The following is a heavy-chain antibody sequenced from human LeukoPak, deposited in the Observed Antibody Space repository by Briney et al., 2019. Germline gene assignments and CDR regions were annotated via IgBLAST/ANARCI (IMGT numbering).Heavy chain of an antibody. D-gene: IGHD3-22*01. CDR3: ARHGKYSSGSHYFDD. J-gene: IGHJ4*02. CDR2: IWPLDSEV. V-gene: IGHV5-51*01. Sequence: GESPKISCKASGYSFTSYWIAWVRQMPGKDLEWMGIIWPLDSEVRYSPSFQGQVTMSVDKSSTTAYLQWNRLKASDTAVYYCARHGKYSSGSHYFDDWGQGILVSVSS. CDR1: GYSFTSYW.